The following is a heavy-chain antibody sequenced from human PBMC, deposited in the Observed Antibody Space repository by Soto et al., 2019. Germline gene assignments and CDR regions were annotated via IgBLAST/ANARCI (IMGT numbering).Heavy chain of an antibody. J-gene: IGHJ4*02. CDR3: ANTLNYYDSSGYIDY. Sequence: ASETLSLTCTVSGGSISSSSYYWGWIRQPPGKGLEWIGSIYYSGSTYYNPSLKSRVTISVDTSKNQFSLKLSSVTAADTAVYYCANTLNYYDSSGYIDYWGQGTLVTVPQ. CDR1: GGSISSSSYY. D-gene: IGHD3-22*01. CDR2: IYYSGST. V-gene: IGHV4-39*01.